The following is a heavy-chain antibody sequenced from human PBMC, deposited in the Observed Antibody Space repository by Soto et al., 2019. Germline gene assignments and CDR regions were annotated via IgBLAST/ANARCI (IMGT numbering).Heavy chain of an antibody. CDR1: GYTFTGYY. D-gene: IGHD3-3*01. CDR2: INPNSDGK. CDR3: AKVDAIPYYDFWSGLRGFDP. V-gene: IGHV1-2*04. J-gene: IGHJ5*02. Sequence: ASVKVSCKASGYTFTGYYMHWVRQAPGQGLEWMGWINPNSDGKNYAQKFQGWVTMTRDTSISTAYMELSRLRAEDTAVYYCAKVDAIPYYDFWSGLRGFDPWGQGTLVTVSS.